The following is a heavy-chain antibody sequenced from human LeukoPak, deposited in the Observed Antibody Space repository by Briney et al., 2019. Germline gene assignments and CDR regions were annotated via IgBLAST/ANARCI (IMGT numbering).Heavy chain of an antibody. Sequence: SETLSLTCTVSGYSISSGYYWGWIRQPPGKGLEWIGSIYHSGSTYYNPSLKSRVTISVDTSKNQFSLKLSSVTAADTAVYYCAKEMGHSSSWFDAPDVWGKGTTVTVSS. D-gene: IGHD6-6*01. J-gene: IGHJ6*04. V-gene: IGHV4-38-2*02. CDR2: IYHSGST. CDR3: AKEMGHSSSWFDAPDV. CDR1: GYSISSGYY.